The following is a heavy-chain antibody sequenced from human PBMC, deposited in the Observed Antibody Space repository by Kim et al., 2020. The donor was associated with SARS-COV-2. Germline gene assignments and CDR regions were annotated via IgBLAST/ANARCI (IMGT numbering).Heavy chain of an antibody. V-gene: IGHV1-69*13. CDR2: IIPVSDTR. J-gene: IGHJ6*02. CDR1: GGTFGNYG. Sequence: SVKVSCKSSGGTFGNYGFVWVRLAPGQGLEWMGGIIPVSDTRDYAQKFQGRVTFIADESTSTVYMELTTLKSDDTAVYYCARARTGSLCYFFGMDVWGPGTTVTVSS. CDR3: ARARTGSLCYFFGMDV. D-gene: IGHD2-8*02.